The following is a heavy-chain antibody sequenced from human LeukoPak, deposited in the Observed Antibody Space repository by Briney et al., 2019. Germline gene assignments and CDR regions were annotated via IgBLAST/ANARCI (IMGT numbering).Heavy chain of an antibody. D-gene: IGHD6-19*01. V-gene: IGHV3-23*01. J-gene: IGHJ4*02. Sequence: GGSLRLSCAASGFTFSSYAMSWVRQAPGKGLEWVSAISDSGGNTYYADSVKGRSTISRDNSKNTLYLQMNSLRAEDTAIYYCAKNRIAMGGTWDYWGQGTLVTVSS. CDR2: ISDSGGNT. CDR1: GFTFSSYA. CDR3: AKNRIAMGGTWDY.